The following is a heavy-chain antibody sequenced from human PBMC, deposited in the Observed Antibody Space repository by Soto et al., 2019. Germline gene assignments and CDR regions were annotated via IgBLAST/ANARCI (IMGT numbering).Heavy chain of an antibody. V-gene: IGHV3-23*01. CDR3: VKHSVWFNS. J-gene: IGHJ4*02. CDR1: GFTFGTTD. Sequence: QLLQSGGGLVQPGGALTLSCAASGFTFGTTDMSWVRQAPGEGLEWVSTIDGSGGITYYADSVKGRFTISRDNSRKTVYLQMNSLRGDDTALYYCVKHSVWFNSWGQGALITISS. CDR2: IDGSGGIT. D-gene: IGHD3-10*01.